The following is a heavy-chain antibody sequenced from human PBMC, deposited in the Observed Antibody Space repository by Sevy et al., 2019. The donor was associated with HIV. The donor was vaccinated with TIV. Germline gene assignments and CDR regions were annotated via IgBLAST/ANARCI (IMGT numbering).Heavy chain of an antibody. CDR3: ARDTGIPFDY. CDR1: GFTFTSYW. J-gene: IGHJ4*02. D-gene: IGHD5-18*01. CDR2: IKQDGSEK. V-gene: IGHV3-7*01. Sequence: GGSLRLSCATSGFTFTSYWMSWVRQAPGKGLEWVATIKQDGSEKNYVDSVKGRFTISRDNAKNSLYLQMNSLRAEDTAVYYCARDTGIPFDYWGQGTLVTVSS.